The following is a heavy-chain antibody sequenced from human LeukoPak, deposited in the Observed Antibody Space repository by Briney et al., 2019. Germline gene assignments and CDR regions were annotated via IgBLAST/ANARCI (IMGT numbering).Heavy chain of an antibody. D-gene: IGHD6-13*01. CDR2: ISGSGANT. Sequence: SGGSLRLSCAASGFTFSNYAMSWVRQAPGRGLEWVSTISGSGANTYYADSVKGRFTISRDNSKNTLYLQMNSLRAEDTAVYYCAKDLIAAAGTLFHYWGQGTLVTVSS. CDR1: GFTFSNYA. CDR3: AKDLIAAAGTLFHY. V-gene: IGHV3-23*01. J-gene: IGHJ4*02.